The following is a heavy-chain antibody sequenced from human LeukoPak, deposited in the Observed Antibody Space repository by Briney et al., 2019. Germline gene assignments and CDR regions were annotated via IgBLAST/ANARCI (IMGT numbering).Heavy chain of an antibody. CDR3: ARSERGVRGVTIKFYY. V-gene: IGHV4-34*01. D-gene: IGHD3-10*01. CDR1: GGSFSGYY. Sequence: SETLSLTCAVYGGSFSGYYWSWIRQPPGKGLEWIGEINHSGSTNYNPSLKSRVTISVDTSKNQFSLKLSSGTAADTAVYYCARSERGVRGVTIKFYYWGQGTLVTVSS. CDR2: INHSGST. J-gene: IGHJ4*02.